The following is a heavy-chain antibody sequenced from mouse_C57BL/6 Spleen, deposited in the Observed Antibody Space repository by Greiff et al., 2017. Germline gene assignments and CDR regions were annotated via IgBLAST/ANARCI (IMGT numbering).Heavy chain of an antibody. J-gene: IGHJ2*01. D-gene: IGHD2-5*01. CDR1: GYTFTSYW. Sequence: QVQLQQSGAELVKPGASVKLSCKASGYTFTSYWMHWVKQRPGQGLEWIGMIHPNSGSTNYNEKFKSKATLTVDKSSSTAYMQLSSLTSEDSAVYYCAIAYYSNYIDYWGQGTTLTVSS. V-gene: IGHV1-64*01. CDR2: IHPNSGST. CDR3: AIAYYSNYIDY.